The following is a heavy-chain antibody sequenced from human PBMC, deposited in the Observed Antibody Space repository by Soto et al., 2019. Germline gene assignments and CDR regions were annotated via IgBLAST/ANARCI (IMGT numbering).Heavy chain of an antibody. V-gene: IGHV4-4*02. Sequence: QVQLRESGPGPVKPSGTLSLSCTVSGGSISSTNWWTWVRQSPGKGLEWIGEIYHTGSTTYNPSLRGRVTMSVDKSNNQFYLKLRYVTAADMAMYYCATLPPRIELAVLPIPTWGQGTLVTVS. CDR3: ATLPPRIELAVLPIPT. J-gene: IGHJ5*02. D-gene: IGHD2-8*02. CDR2: IYHTGST. CDR1: GGSISSTNW.